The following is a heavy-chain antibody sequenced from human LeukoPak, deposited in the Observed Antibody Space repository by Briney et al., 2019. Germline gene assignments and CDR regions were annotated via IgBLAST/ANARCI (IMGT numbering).Heavy chain of an antibody. J-gene: IGHJ4*02. CDR3: ARHNIVVVPAAADFDY. CDR2: IYYSGST. V-gene: IGHV4-39*01. CDR1: GGSISSSSYY. D-gene: IGHD2-2*01. Sequence: SETLSLTCTVSGGSISSSSYYWGWIRQPPGKGLEWIGSIYYSGSTYYNPSLKSRVTISVDTSKNQFSLKLSSVTATDTAVYYCARHNIVVVPAAADFDYWGQGTLVTVSS.